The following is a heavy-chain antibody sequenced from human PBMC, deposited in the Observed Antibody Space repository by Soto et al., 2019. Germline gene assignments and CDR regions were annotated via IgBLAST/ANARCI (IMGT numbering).Heavy chain of an antibody. CDR2: IYHSGST. D-gene: IGHD6-6*01. CDR1: GGSISSDGYS. J-gene: IGHJ6*02. V-gene: IGHV4-30-2*01. Sequence: SETLSLTCAVSGGSISSDGYSWSWLRQPPGKGLEWIGYIYHSGSTYYNPSLKSRVTISVDRSKNQFSLKLSSVTAADTAVYYCARWLARPGYYYYGMDVWGQGTTVTVSS. CDR3: ARWLARPGYYYYGMDV.